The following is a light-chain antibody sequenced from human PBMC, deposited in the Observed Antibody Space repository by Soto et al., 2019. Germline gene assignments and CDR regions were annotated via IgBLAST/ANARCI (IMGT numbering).Light chain of an antibody. CDR1: SSDVGSYNL. Sequence: QSVLTQPASVSGSPGQSITISCTGTSSDVGSYNLVSWYQHHPDEAPKLIIYEVNKRPSGVSNRFSGSKSGNTASLTISGVQAEDEADYYCCSYAGSSSFYVFGSGTKVTVL. CDR2: EVN. CDR3: CSYAGSSSFYV. V-gene: IGLV2-23*02. J-gene: IGLJ1*01.